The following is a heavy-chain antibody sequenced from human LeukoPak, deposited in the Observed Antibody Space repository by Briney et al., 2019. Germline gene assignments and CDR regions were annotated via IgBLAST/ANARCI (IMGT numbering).Heavy chain of an antibody. J-gene: IGHJ5*02. CDR2: ISPNSGGT. V-gene: IGHV1-2*02. CDR3: ARDYVGDNWFDP. Sequence: ASVKVSCKASGYTFTDYYMHWVRQAPGQGLEWMGWISPNSGGTNYAQKFQGRVTMTRDTSISTAYMELSRLRSDDTAVYYCARDYVGDNWFDPWGQGTVVTVSS. CDR1: GYTFTDYY. D-gene: IGHD3-16*01.